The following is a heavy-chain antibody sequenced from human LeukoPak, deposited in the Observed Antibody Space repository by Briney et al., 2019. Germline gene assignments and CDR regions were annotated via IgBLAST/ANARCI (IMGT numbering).Heavy chain of an antibody. CDR3: ARVRRGSYFDY. J-gene: IGHJ4*02. CDR1: GGSISSKY. CDR2: IYYSGSM. D-gene: IGHD3-10*01. V-gene: IGHV4-59*01. Sequence: SETLSLTCTVSGGSISSKYWSWIRQPPGKGLEWIGYIYYSGSMNYSPSLKSRVTISIDTSKNQFSLKLSSVTAAGTAVYYCARVRRGSYFDYWGQGTLVTVSS.